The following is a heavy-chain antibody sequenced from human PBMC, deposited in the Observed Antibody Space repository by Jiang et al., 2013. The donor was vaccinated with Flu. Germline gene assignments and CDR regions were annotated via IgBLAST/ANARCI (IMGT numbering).Heavy chain of an antibody. D-gene: IGHD3-22*01. J-gene: IGHJ4*02. CDR3: ARMSKYYYDSSGSHQFDY. Sequence: AEVKKPGASVKVSCKASGYTFTSYGISWVRQAPGQGLEWMGWISAYNGNTNYAQKVRGRVTMTTDTSTSTAYMELRSLRFDDTAVYYCARMSKYYYDSSGSHQFDYWGQGTLVTVSS. V-gene: IGHV1-18*01. CDR2: ISAYNGNT. CDR1: GYTFTSYG.